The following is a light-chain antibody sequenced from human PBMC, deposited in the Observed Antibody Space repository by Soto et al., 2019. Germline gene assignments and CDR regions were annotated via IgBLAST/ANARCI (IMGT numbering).Light chain of an antibody. Sequence: QSALTQAPSASGSPGQSVTISCTGTSSDVGGYKYVSWYQQHPGKAPKVMIYEVSKRPSGVPDRFSGSKSGNTASLTVSGLQAEDEADYYCSSYAGSNNVVFGGGTKLTVL. J-gene: IGLJ2*01. CDR1: SSDVGGYKY. CDR3: SSYAGSNNVV. CDR2: EVS. V-gene: IGLV2-8*01.